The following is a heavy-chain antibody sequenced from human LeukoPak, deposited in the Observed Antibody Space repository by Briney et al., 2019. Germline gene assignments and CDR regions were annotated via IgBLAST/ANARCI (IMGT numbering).Heavy chain of an antibody. D-gene: IGHD2-2*02. CDR1: GFTFSSYG. CDR2: IRYDGSNK. Sequence: GGSLGLSCAASGFTFSSYGMHWVRQAPGKGLEWVAFIRYDGSNKYYADSVKGRFTISRDNSKNTLYLQMNSLRAEDTAVYYCAKSAAIAHHYYYYMDVWGKGTTVTVSS. V-gene: IGHV3-30*02. CDR3: AKSAAIAHHYYYYMDV. J-gene: IGHJ6*03.